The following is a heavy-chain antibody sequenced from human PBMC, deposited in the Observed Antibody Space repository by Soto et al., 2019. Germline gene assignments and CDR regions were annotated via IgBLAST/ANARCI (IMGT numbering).Heavy chain of an antibody. CDR2: TYYSGST. J-gene: IGHJ4*02. D-gene: IGHD3-9*01. CDR1: GGSISSGGYY. CDR3: ARSISSILDY. Sequence: SETLSLTCTVSGGSISSGGYYWSWIRQHPGKGLEWIGYTYYSGSTYYNPSLKSRVTISVDTSKNQFSLKLSSVTAADTAVYYCARSISSILDYWGQGTLVTVSS. V-gene: IGHV4-31*03.